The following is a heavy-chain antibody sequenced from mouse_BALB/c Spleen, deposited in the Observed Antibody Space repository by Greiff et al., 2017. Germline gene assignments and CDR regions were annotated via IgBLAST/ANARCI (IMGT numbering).Heavy chain of an antibody. D-gene: IGHD2-3*01. V-gene: IGHV5-6-3*01. CDR2: INSNGGST. J-gene: IGHJ4*01. Sequence: EVKVVESGGGLVQPGGSLKLSCAASGFTFSSYGMSWVRQTPDKRLELVATINSNGGSTYYPDSVKGRFTISRDNAKNTLYLQMSSLKSEDTAMYYCARLYDGYYVGAMDYWGQGTSVTVSS. CDR1: GFTFSSYG. CDR3: ARLYDGYYVGAMDY.